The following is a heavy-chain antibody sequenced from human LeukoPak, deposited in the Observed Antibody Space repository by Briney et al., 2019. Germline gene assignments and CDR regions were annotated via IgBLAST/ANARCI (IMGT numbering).Heavy chain of an antibody. Sequence: SQTLSLTCTVSGGSISSGGYYWRWIRQHPGKGLEWIGYIYYSGSTYYNPSLKSRLTISVDTSKNQFSLKLSSVTAADSAVYYCASTTDLEGYYYYGMDVWGQGTTVTVSS. CDR2: IYYSGST. V-gene: IGHV4-31*03. D-gene: IGHD3-3*01. CDR1: GGSISSGGYY. J-gene: IGHJ6*02. CDR3: ASTTDLEGYYYYGMDV.